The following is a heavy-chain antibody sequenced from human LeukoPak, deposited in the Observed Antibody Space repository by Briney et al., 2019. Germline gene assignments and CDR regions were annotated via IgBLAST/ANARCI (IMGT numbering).Heavy chain of an antibody. V-gene: IGHV3-48*04. CDR2: ISSSSSTI. CDR1: GFTFSSYS. Sequence: GGPLRLSCAASGFTFSSYSMNWVRQAPGKGLEWVSYISSSSSTIYYADSVKGRFTISRDNAKNSLYLQMNSLRAEDTAVYYCARGPVAGYYYYYGMDVWGQGTTVTISS. CDR3: ARGPVAGYYYYYGMDV. D-gene: IGHD6-19*01. J-gene: IGHJ6*02.